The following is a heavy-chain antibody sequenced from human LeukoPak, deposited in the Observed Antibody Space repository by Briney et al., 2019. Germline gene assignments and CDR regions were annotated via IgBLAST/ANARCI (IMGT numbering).Heavy chain of an antibody. D-gene: IGHD4-17*01. Sequence: ASVKVSCKAAGYTFSNYYMHWVRQPPGQGLEWMGIINPHGGSTSYAQKFQGRVTMTADTSTSTVYMELTSLRSEDTAVYYCARVTVTTWTDYFDYWGQGTLVTVSS. J-gene: IGHJ4*02. CDR2: INPHGGST. V-gene: IGHV1-46*01. CDR1: GYTFSNYY. CDR3: ARVTVTTWTDYFDY.